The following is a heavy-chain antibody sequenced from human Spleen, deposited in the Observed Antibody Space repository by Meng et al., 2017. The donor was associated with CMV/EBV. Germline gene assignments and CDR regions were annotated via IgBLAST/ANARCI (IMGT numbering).Heavy chain of an antibody. Sequence: GGSLSGYFWSWIRQAPGKGLEWIGEISHSGRTNYNPSFKSRAITSVNTSKNQLSLKLTSVIPADTAVYYCARGPSVWTGNRSPVDYWGQGALVTVSS. CDR2: ISHSGRT. CDR1: GGSLSGYF. D-gene: IGHD3/OR15-3a*01. CDR3: ARGPSVWTGNRSPVDY. J-gene: IGHJ4*02. V-gene: IGHV4-34*01.